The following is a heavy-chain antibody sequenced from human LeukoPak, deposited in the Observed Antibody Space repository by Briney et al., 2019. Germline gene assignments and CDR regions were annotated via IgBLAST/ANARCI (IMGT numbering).Heavy chain of an antibody. CDR3: AKGRGSPYYFEY. D-gene: IGHD1-26*01. CDR2: ISGSGGST. J-gene: IGHJ4*02. Sequence: GGSLRLSCAASGFTFSSYAMSWVRQAPGKGLGWVSAISGSGGSTYYADSVKGRFTISRDNSKNTLYLQMNSLRAEDTAVYYCAKGRGSPYYFEYWGQGTLVTVSS. CDR1: GFTFSSYA. V-gene: IGHV3-23*01.